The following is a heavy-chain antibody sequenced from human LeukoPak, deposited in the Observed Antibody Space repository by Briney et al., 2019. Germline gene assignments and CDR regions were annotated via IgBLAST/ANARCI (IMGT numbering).Heavy chain of an antibody. J-gene: IGHJ4*02. CDR3: ARHLGSYSSGAYFDY. CDR1: GYSFTSYW. V-gene: IGHV5-51*01. CDR2: IYPGDSDT. Sequence: GESLKISCKGSGYSFTSYWIGWVRQMPGKGLEWMGIIYPGDSDTRYSPSFQGQVTISADKSISTAYLQWSSLKASDTAMYYCARHLGSYSSGAYFDYWGQGTLVTVSS. D-gene: IGHD3-22*01.